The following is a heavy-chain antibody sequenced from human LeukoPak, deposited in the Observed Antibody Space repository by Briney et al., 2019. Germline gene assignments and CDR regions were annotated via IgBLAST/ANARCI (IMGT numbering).Heavy chain of an antibody. Sequence: GGSLRLSCAASGFTFSTHEMNWVRQAPGKGLEWVSHISSGGNVEYYLDSVRGRFTMSRDNARSLLFLQMNSLRAEDTGVYYCAKAQSLAAAVSGWGQGTLVAVSS. CDR1: GFTFSTHE. J-gene: IGHJ4*02. V-gene: IGHV3-48*03. D-gene: IGHD6-13*01. CDR2: ISSGGNVE. CDR3: AKAQSLAAAVSG.